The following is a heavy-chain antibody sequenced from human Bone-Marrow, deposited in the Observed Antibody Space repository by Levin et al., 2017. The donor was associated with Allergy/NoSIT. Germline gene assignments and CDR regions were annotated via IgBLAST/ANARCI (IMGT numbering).Heavy chain of an antibody. CDR3: AKTLRSGSGSYPTKYGMDV. CDR1: GFDFNNYA. D-gene: IGHD3-10*01. J-gene: IGHJ6*02. Sequence: LSLTCAASGFDFNNYAMTWVRQAPGKGLEWVSGISRSGGATYYAESVKGRFTISRDNSRNTLYLDTSSLRAEDTAAYYCAKTLRSGSGSYPTKYGMDVWGQGTAVTVSS. CDR2: ISRSGGAT. V-gene: IGHV3-23*01.